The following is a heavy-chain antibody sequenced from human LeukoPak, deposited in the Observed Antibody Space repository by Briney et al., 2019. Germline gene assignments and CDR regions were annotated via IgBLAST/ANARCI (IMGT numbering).Heavy chain of an antibody. CDR2: VYHSGST. CDR3: ARDRGVRGEYDY. V-gene: IGHV4-38-2*02. CDR1: GYSISSGYY. Sequence: SETLSLTCAVSGYSISSGYYWGWIRQPPEKGLEWIGSVYHSGSTYYNPSLKSRVTISVDTSKNQLSLKLNSVTAADTAVYYCARDRGVRGEYDYWGQGILVTVSS. D-gene: IGHD3-10*01. J-gene: IGHJ4*02.